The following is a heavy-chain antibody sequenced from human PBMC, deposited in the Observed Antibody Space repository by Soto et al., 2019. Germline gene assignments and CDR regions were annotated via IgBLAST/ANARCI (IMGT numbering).Heavy chain of an antibody. CDR3: ARDLDYYDSSGHYGMDV. CDR2: IYYSGST. Sequence: SETLSLTCTVSGGSISSGGYYWSWIRQHPGKGLEWIGYIYYSGSTYYNPSLKSRVTISVDTSKNQFSLKLSSVTAADTAVYYFARDLDYYDSSGHYGMDVWGQGTTVTVSS. CDR1: GGSISSGGYY. D-gene: IGHD3-22*01. J-gene: IGHJ6*02. V-gene: IGHV4-31*03.